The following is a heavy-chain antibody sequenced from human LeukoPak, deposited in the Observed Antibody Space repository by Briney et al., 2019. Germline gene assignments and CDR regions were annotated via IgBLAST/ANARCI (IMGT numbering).Heavy chain of an antibody. CDR3: ARDPPKRAAVGATHDAFDV. Sequence: ASVKVSCKASGYSFTGYAMNWVRQAPGQGLEWMGWINTNTGNPTYAQGFTGRFVFSLDTPVTTAYLQISSLKTEDTAVYYCARDPPKRAAVGATHDAFDVWGQGTMVTVSS. CDR1: GYSFTGYA. J-gene: IGHJ3*01. CDR2: INTNTGNP. V-gene: IGHV7-4-1*02. D-gene: IGHD1-26*01.